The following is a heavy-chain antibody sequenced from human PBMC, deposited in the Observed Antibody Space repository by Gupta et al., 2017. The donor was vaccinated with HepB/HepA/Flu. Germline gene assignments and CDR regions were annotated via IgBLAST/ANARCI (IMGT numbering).Heavy chain of an antibody. V-gene: IGHV4-59*08. CDR2: IYYSGST. CDR3: ARQGDDMVRGVIDY. J-gene: IGHJ4*02. D-gene: IGHD3-10*01. CDR1: GGSISSYY. Sequence: QVQLQESGPGLVKPSETLSLTCTASGGSISSYYWSWIRQPPGKGLEWIGYIYYSGSTNYNPSLKSRVTISVDTSKNQLSLKLRSVTAAETAVYYCARQGDDMVRGVIDYWGQGTMVTVSS.